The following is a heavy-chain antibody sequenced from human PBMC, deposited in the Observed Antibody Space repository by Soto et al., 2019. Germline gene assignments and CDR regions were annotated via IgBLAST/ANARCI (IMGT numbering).Heavy chain of an antibody. CDR1: GYTFTSYG. Sequence: VASVNVSCKSSGYTFTSYGISWVRQAPGQGLEWMGWISAYNGNTNYAQKLQGRVTMTTYTSTSTAYMELRSLRSDDTAVYYCARLGGPYDFSSGYFPGFDYWGQGTLVTVSS. CDR2: ISAYNGNT. CDR3: ARLGGPYDFSSGYFPGFDY. V-gene: IGHV1-18*04. J-gene: IGHJ4*02. D-gene: IGHD3-3*01.